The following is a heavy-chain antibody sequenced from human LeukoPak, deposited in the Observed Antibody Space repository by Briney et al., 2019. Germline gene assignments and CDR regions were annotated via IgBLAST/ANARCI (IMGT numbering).Heavy chain of an antibody. CDR1: GYTFTSYD. CDR3: ATSSEIVGAHDFDY. D-gene: IGHD1-26*01. J-gene: IGHJ4*02. CDR2: MNPNSGNT. V-gene: IGHV1-8*01. Sequence: GASVKVSCKASGYTFTSYDINWVRQATGQGLEWMGWMNPNSGNTGYAQKFQGRVTITRNTSISTAYMELSSLRSEDTAVYYCATSSEIVGAHDFDYWGQGTLVTVSS.